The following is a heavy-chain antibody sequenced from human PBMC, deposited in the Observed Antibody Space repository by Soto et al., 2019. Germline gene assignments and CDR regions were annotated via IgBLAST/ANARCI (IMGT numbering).Heavy chain of an antibody. CDR2: ISAHNGDT. V-gene: IGHV1-18*04. CDR1: GYSFATYG. J-gene: IGHJ4*02. D-gene: IGHD7-27*01. Sequence: QVQLVXSGAEVKKXGASVXVSCKASGYSFATYGFSWXXQAXXXGLXXVGWISAHNGDTHYSQKFQGRVTLTTDTSTNTGYMELRSLTSDDTAXYFCAXXPIXYXXXXXYXPLGHWGQGTLVTVSS. CDR3: AXXPIXYXXXXXYXPLGH.